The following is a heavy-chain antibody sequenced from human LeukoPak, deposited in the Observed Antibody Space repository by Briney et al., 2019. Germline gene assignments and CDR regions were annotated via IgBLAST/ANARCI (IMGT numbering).Heavy chain of an antibody. CDR3: ARTSMVRGVLYYYYMDV. J-gene: IGHJ6*03. CDR2: INHSRST. CDR1: GGSFSGYY. Sequence: PSETLSLTCAVYGGSFSGYYWSWIRQPPGKGLEWIGEINHSRSTNYNPSLKSRVTISVDTSKNQFSLKLSSVTAADTAVYYCARTSMVRGVLYYYYMDVWGKGTTVTVSS. V-gene: IGHV4-34*01. D-gene: IGHD3-10*01.